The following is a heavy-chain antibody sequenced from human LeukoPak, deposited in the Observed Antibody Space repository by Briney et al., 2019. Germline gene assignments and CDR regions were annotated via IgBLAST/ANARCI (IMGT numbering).Heavy chain of an antibody. D-gene: IGHD4-17*01. V-gene: IGHV3-21*01. J-gene: IGHJ4*02. CDR1: GFTFDDYA. CDR3: ARAHDYGDPAKAFDY. Sequence: PGGSLRLSCAASGFTFDDYAMHWVRQAPGKGLEWVSSISSSSSYIYYADSVKGRFTISRDSAKNSLYLQMNSLRAEDTAVCYCARAHDYGDPAKAFDYWGQGTLVTVSS. CDR2: ISSSSSYI.